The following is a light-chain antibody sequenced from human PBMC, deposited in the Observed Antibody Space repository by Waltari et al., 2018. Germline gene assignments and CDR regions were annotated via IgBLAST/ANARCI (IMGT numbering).Light chain of an antibody. CDR2: WAS. V-gene: IGKV4-1*01. Sequence: DIVMTQSPDSLTVSPGERATINCKSLQTILYSSSNQNYLSWYQQKPRQPPKLLIYWASTRESGVPDRFSGTGSGTDFTLTISRLQAEDVAVYYCQQYFKTPLTFGGGTKVEIK. J-gene: IGKJ4*01. CDR1: QTILYSSSNQNY. CDR3: QQYFKTPLT.